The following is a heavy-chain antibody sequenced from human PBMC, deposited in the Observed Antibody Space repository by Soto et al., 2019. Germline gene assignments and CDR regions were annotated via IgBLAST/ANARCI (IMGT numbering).Heavy chain of an antibody. CDR1: GGSFSGYY. J-gene: IGHJ6*03. CDR3: ARHPAVAGTGYYYYMDV. Sequence: SLTCAVYGGSFSGYYWSWIRQPPGKGLEWIGEINHSGSTYYNPSLKSRVTISVDTSKNQFSLKLSSVTAADTAVYYCARHPAVAGTGYYYYMDVWGKGTTVTVSS. V-gene: IGHV4-34*01. D-gene: IGHD6-19*01. CDR2: INHSGST.